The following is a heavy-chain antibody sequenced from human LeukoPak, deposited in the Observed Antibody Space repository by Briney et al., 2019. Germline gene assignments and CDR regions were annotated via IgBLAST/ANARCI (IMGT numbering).Heavy chain of an antibody. Sequence: GGSLRLSCAASEFTFSTYNMHWVRQAPGKGLEWVSTISSNSDSYTYYADSVKGRFTISRDNAKNSLYLQMNSLRAEDTAVYYCALPYSSGWYGLDYWGQGTLVTVSS. V-gene: IGHV3-21*01. D-gene: IGHD6-19*01. CDR1: EFTFSTYN. CDR3: ALPYSSGWYGLDY. J-gene: IGHJ4*02. CDR2: ISSNSDSYT.